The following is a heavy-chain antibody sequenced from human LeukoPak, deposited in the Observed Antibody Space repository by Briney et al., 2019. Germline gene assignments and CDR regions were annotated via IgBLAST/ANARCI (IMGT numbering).Heavy chain of an antibody. CDR3: ATPLIGQGVSLGY. J-gene: IGHJ4*02. CDR2: LNPSGDGT. Sequence: ASVKVSCKASGYTFTAYYIHWVRQAPGQGLEWVGKLNPSGDGTDYAQKFQGRVTITADKSTSTAYMELRSLRSGDTAVYYCATPLIGQGVSLGYWGQGTLVTVSS. D-gene: IGHD3-16*01. V-gene: IGHV1-46*01. CDR1: GYTFTAYY.